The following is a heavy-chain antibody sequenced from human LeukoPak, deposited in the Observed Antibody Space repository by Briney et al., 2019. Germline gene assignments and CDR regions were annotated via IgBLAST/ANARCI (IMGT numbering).Heavy chain of an antibody. Sequence: SETLSLTCTVSGGSISSGGYYWSWIRQPAGKGLEWIGRIYTSGSTNYNPSLKGRVTMSVDTSKNQFSLKLSSVTAADTAVYYCASGGSTTDFDYWGQGTLVTVSS. J-gene: IGHJ4*02. V-gene: IGHV4-61*02. CDR2: IYTSGST. CDR3: ASGGSTTDFDY. D-gene: IGHD1-1*01. CDR1: GGSISSGGYY.